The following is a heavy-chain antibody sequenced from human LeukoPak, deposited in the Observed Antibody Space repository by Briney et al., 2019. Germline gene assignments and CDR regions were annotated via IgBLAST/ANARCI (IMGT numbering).Heavy chain of an antibody. J-gene: IGHJ4*02. Sequence: SQSLSLTRTVSGYSLSSGYSGGWIRQPPGKGLEWIGRIYHSGGTYYNPSLKSRVTISVDTSKNQFSLKLSSVTAADTAVYSCARGGYGISWYFDYWGQGTLVTVSS. V-gene: IGHV4-38-2*02. CDR1: GYSLSSGYS. CDR2: IYHSGGT. CDR3: ARGGYGISWYFDY. D-gene: IGHD6-13*01.